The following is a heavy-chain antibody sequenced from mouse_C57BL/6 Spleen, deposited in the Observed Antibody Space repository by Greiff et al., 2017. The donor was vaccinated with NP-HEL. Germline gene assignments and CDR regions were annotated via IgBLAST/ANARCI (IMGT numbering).Heavy chain of an antibody. J-gene: IGHJ4*01. CDR1: GYTFTSYG. V-gene: IGHV1-81*01. CDR3: AIYGSSYAMDY. CDR2: IYPRSGNT. Sequence: QVQLKQSGAELARPGASVKLSCKASGYTFTSYGISWVKQRTGQGLEWIGEIYPRSGNTYYNEKFKGKATLTADKSSSTAYMELRSLTSEDSAVYFCAIYGSSYAMDYWGQGTSVTVSS. D-gene: IGHD1-1*01.